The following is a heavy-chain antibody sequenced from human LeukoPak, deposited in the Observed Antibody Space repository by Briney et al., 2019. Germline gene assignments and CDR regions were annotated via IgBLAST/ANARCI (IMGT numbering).Heavy chain of an antibody. V-gene: IGHV4-34*01. Sequence: SETLSLTCAVYGGSFSGYYWSRIRQPPGKGLEWIGEINHSGSTNYNPSLKSRVTISVDTPKNQFSLKLSSVTAADTAVYYCARTPRGDAFDIWGQGTMVTVSS. CDR2: INHSGST. CDR3: ARTPRGDAFDI. J-gene: IGHJ3*02. CDR1: GGSFSGYY. D-gene: IGHD2-15*01.